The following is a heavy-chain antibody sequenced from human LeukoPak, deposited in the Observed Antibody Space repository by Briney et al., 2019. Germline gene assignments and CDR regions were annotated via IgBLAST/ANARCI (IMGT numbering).Heavy chain of an antibody. CDR3: ARDGPGIAAAARHDY. V-gene: IGHV3-73*01. CDR1: GFTFSGSA. D-gene: IGHD6-13*01. J-gene: IGHJ4*02. CDR2: IRSKANSYAT. Sequence: GGSLRLSCAASGFTFSGSAMHWVRQASGKGLEWVGRIRSKANSYATAYAASVKGRFTISRDDSKNTAYLQMNSLKTEDTAVYYCARDGPGIAAAARHDYWGQGTLVTVSS.